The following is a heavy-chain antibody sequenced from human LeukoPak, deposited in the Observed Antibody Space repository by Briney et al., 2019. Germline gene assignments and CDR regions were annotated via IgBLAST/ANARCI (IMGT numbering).Heavy chain of an antibody. CDR1: GYTFTGYY. CDR3: ARDERYDSSGYPFDY. D-gene: IGHD3-22*01. CDR2: INPNSGGT. V-gene: IGHV1-2*02. J-gene: IGHJ4*02. Sequence: GASVKVSCKASGYTFTGYYMHWVRQAPGQGLEWMGWINPNSGGTNYAQKFQGRVTMTRDTSISTAYMELSRLRSDDTAVYYCARDERYDSSGYPFDYWGQGPLVTVSS.